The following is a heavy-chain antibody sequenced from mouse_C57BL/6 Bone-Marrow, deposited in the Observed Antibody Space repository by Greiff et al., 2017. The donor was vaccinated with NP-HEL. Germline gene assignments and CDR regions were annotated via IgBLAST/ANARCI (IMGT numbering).Heavy chain of an antibody. CDR1: GFSINSDCY. D-gene: IGHD2-2*01. V-gene: IGHV3-3*01. CDR2: TFYSGIT. CDR3: ARDRGVTTGYWYFDV. J-gene: IGHJ1*03. Sequence: VQLQQSGPSLVRPSQTLSLTCTVTGFSINSDCYWIWIRQFPGNKLEYIGYTFYSGITYYNPSLESRTYITRDTSKNQFSLKLSSVTTEDTATYYCARDRGVTTGYWYFDVWGTGTTVTVSS.